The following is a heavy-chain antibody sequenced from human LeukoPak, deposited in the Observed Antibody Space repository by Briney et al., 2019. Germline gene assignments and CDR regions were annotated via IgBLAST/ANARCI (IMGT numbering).Heavy chain of an antibody. CDR1: GYTFTSYY. CDR3: ARAHQIRYQLLIGY. V-gene: IGHV1-46*01. CDR2: INPSGGST. Sequence: GASVKVSCKASGYTFTSYYMRWVRQAPGQGLEWMGIINPSGGSTSYAQKLQGRVTMTRDMSTSTVYMELSSLRSEDTAVYYCARAHQIRYQLLIGYWGQGTLVTVSS. D-gene: IGHD2-2*01. J-gene: IGHJ4*02.